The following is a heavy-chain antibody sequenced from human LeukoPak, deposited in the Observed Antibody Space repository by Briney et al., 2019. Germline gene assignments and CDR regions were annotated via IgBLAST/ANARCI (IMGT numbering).Heavy chain of an antibody. Sequence: SETLSLTCTVSGGSISSHYWSWIRQPAGKGLEWIGRIYTSGSTNYNPSLKSRVTMSVGTSKKQFSLNLSSVTAADTAVYYCARDRPYSGNYYLYFDYWGQGILVTVSS. CDR1: GGSISSHY. J-gene: IGHJ4*02. CDR3: ARDRPYSGNYYLYFDY. D-gene: IGHD1-26*01. CDR2: IYTSGST. V-gene: IGHV4-4*07.